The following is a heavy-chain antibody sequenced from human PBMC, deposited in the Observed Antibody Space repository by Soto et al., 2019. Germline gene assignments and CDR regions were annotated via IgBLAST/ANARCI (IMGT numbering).Heavy chain of an antibody. CDR3: AQVRDGFDH. J-gene: IGHJ5*02. Sequence: QVQLQQWGAGLLKPSETLSLTCAVYGGSFSGYYWNWIRQPPGKGLEWIGEIDHSGYTNYNPSLMNRVTISVDTSKNQFSLMLTSVTAADTAVYYCAQVRDGFDHWGQGTLVTVSS. D-gene: IGHD2-2*01. V-gene: IGHV4-34*01. CDR1: GGSFSGYY. CDR2: IDHSGYT.